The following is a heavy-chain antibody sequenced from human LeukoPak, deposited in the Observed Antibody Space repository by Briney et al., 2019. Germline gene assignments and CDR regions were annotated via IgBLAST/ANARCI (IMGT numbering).Heavy chain of an antibody. CDR3: ARAGVGGAFDI. CDR1: GFTFSIYW. V-gene: IGHV3-74*01. CDR2: INSDVSGT. J-gene: IGHJ3*02. Sequence: GGSLRLSCAASGFTFSIYWMHWVRQVPGKGLVWVPHINSDVSGTSYADSVKGRFTISRDNAKNTLYLQMNSLRAEDTAVYYCARAGVGGAFDIWGQGTMVTVSS. D-gene: IGHD3-16*01.